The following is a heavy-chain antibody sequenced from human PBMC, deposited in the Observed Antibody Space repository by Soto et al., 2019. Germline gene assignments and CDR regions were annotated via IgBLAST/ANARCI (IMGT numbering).Heavy chain of an antibody. CDR1: GYTFTSYY. D-gene: IGHD3-22*01. Sequence: ASVKVSCKASGYTFTSYYMHWVRQAPGQGLEWTGIINPSGGSTSYAQKFQGRVTMTRDTSTSTVYMELSSLRSEDTAVYYCAREEYYDSSGPNWFDPWGQGTLVTVSS. V-gene: IGHV1-46*03. CDR3: AREEYYDSSGPNWFDP. CDR2: INPSGGST. J-gene: IGHJ5*02.